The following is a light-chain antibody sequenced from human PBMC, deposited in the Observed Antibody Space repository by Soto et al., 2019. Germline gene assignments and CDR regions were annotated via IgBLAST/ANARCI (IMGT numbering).Light chain of an antibody. CDR2: GAF. CDR3: QQRNLWPPVT. J-gene: IGKJ5*01. Sequence: EIELTHSPATLSLCPWEIATLSCRASPSVTNFLAWYQQKPGQAPRLLIYGAFNRATAIPARFSGSGSGTDFTLTISSLEPEDSAIYYCQQRNLWPPVTFGQGTRLEIK. V-gene: IGKV3-11*01. CDR1: PSVTNF.